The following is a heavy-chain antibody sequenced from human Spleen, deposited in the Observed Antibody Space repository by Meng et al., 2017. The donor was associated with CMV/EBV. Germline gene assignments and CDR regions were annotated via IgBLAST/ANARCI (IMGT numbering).Heavy chain of an antibody. Sequence: NWIRQPPGKGLEWIGEINHSGSTNYNPSLKSRVTISVDTSKNQFSLKLTSVTAADTAVYYCARGGSDGYYFDYWGQGTLVTVSS. CDR2: INHSGST. V-gene: IGHV4-34*01. CDR3: ARGGSDGYYFDY. J-gene: IGHJ4*02. D-gene: IGHD5-24*01.